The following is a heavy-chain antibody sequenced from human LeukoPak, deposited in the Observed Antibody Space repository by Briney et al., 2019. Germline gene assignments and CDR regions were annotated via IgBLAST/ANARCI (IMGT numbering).Heavy chain of an antibody. CDR2: IYYSGST. Sequence: SETLSLTCTVSGGSISSRSYCWGWIRQPPGKGLEWIGSIYYSGSTYYNPSLKSRVTISVDTSKNQFSLKLSSVTAADTAVYYCGATSLKQWLQKANWGQGTLVTVSS. CDR1: GGSISSRSYC. D-gene: IGHD6-19*01. J-gene: IGHJ4*02. V-gene: IGHV4-39*01. CDR3: GATSLKQWLQKAN.